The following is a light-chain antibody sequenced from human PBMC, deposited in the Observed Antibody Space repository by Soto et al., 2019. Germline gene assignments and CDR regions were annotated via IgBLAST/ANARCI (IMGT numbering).Light chain of an antibody. CDR1: QSFRGL. J-gene: IGKJ5*01. V-gene: IGKV3-11*01. Sequence: EVVMTQSPTILSVSPGERATLSCRASQSFRGLLAWYQQKPGQAPRLLIYDAYNRATGIPPRFSGSGSGTDFTLTISSLEPEDSSVYYCQQRHMRPITFGQGTRLEIK. CDR2: DAY. CDR3: QQRHMRPIT.